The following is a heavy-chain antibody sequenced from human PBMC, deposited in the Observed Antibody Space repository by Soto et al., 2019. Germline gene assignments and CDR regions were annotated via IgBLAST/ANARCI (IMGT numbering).Heavy chain of an antibody. CDR2: IYYDGTT. D-gene: IGHD2-21*01. CDR3: PRDRRWLSRGPNNWFDP. J-gene: IGHJ5*02. Sequence: QVQLQESGPGLVKPSETLSLTCTVSGGSISSGDYYWTWIRQPPGKGLEWLGYIYYDGTTYYNPSLKSRLTMSIDTSKNQFSLKLNSLTAADTAVYYCPRDRRWLSRGPNNWFDPWGQGTLVTVSS. V-gene: IGHV4-30-4*08. CDR1: GGSISSGDYY.